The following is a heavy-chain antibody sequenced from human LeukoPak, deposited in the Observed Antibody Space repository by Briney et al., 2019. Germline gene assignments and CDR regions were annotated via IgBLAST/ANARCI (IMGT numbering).Heavy chain of an antibody. CDR1: GFTFSSYS. J-gene: IGHJ1*01. V-gene: IGHV3-21*04. CDR3: AKDQGFYGSGSYKEYFQY. CDR2: ISSSSSYI. D-gene: IGHD3-10*01. Sequence: GGSLRLSCAASGFTFSSYSMNWVRQAPGKGLEWVSSISSSSSYIYYADSVKGRFTTSRDNSKNTLYLQMNSLRAEDTAVYYCAKDQGFYGSGSYKEYFQYWGQGTLVTVSS.